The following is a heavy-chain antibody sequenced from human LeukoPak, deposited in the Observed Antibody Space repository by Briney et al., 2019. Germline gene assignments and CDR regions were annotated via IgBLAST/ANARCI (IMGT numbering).Heavy chain of an antibody. V-gene: IGHV1-24*01. CDR1: GYTLTELS. CDR2: FDPEDGET. CDR3: ASEEYDSPPDQH. D-gene: IGHD3-3*01. J-gene: IGHJ1*01. Sequence: VASVKVSCKVSGYTLTELSMHWVRQAPGKGLEWMGGFDPEDGETIYAQKFQGRVTMTEDTSTDTAYMELSSLRSEDTAVYYCASEEYDSPPDQHWGQGTLVTVSS.